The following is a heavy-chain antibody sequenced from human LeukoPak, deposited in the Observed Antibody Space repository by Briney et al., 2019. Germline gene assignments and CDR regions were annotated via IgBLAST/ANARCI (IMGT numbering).Heavy chain of an antibody. CDR3: ARRNTLGLVAFDY. Sequence: PSETLSLTCTVSGGSISSSSYYWGWIRQPPGKGLEWIGSIYYSGSTYYNPSLKSRVTISVDTSKNQFSLKLSSVTAADTAVYYCARRNTLGLVAFDYWGQGTLVTVSS. D-gene: IGHD3/OR15-3a*01. J-gene: IGHJ4*02. CDR2: IYYSGST. V-gene: IGHV4-39*01. CDR1: GGSISSSSYY.